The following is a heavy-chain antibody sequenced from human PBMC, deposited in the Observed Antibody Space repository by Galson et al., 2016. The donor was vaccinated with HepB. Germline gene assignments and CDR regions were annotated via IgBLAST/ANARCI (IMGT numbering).Heavy chain of an antibody. D-gene: IGHD3-3*01. J-gene: IGHJ4*02. V-gene: IGHV3-21*06. CDR3: ARGKREWGFDF. Sequence: SLRLSCAASGFSFSNFALNWVRQAPGKGLEWVSSISESGTVIFAADSLEGRLTIYRDNTRNSLFLQRNSLRAEDTAIYYCARGKREWGFDFWGQGTLVTVSS. CDR2: ISESGTVI. CDR1: GFSFSNFA.